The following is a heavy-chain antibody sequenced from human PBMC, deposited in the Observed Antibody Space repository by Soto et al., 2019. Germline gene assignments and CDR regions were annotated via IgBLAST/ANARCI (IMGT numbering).Heavy chain of an antibody. J-gene: IGHJ6*02. Sequence: SEMMSVTCAVYGGSFSGYYWSWIRKPPGKGLEWIGEINHSGSTNYNPSLKSRVTISVDTSKNQFSLKLSSVTAADTAVYYCARGADFWRVHYGMDVWGQGTTVTVSS. CDR3: ARGADFWRVHYGMDV. V-gene: IGHV4-34*01. D-gene: IGHD3-3*01. CDR2: INHSGST. CDR1: GGSFSGYY.